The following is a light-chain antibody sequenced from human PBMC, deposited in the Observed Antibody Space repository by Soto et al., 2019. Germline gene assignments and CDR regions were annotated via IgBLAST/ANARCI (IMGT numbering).Light chain of an antibody. V-gene: IGKV3-20*01. CDR1: QSVSNNY. Sequence: EIVLKQSPGTLSLSPGERATLSCRASQSVSNNYLAWYQQKPGQAPRLLIYGASSRATGIPDRFSGSGSGTDFTLTINRLEPEDFAVYYCQQYGSSITFGQGTRLEI. CDR2: GAS. J-gene: IGKJ5*01. CDR3: QQYGSSIT.